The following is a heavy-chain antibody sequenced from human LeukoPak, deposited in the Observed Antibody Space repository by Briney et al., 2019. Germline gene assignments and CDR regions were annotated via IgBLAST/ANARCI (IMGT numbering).Heavy chain of an antibody. J-gene: IGHJ4*02. V-gene: IGHV3-30*02. D-gene: IGHD6-13*01. CDR1: GFTFSSYG. CDR3: AASFSSSPNY. CDR2: IWYDGSNK. Sequence: GGSLRLSCAASGFTFSSYGIHWVRQAPGKGLEWMAVIWYDGSNKYYADSVKGRFTISRDNSKNTLYLQMNSLRAEDTAVYYCAASFSSSPNYWGQGTLVTVSS.